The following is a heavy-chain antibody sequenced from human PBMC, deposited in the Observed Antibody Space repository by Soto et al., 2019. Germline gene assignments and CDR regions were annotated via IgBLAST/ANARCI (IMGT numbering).Heavy chain of an antibody. CDR2: IIPIFGTA. V-gene: IGHV1-69*12. J-gene: IGHJ6*02. CDR1: GGTFSSYA. CDR3: ASVTYSSSWYYYYYGMDV. Sequence: QVQLVQSGAEVKKPGSSVKVSCKASGGTFSSYAISWVRQAPGQGLEWMGGIIPIFGTANYAQKFQGRVTIAADDSMSTAYMELSSLKSEDTAVYYCASVTYSSSWYYYYYGMDVWGQGTTVTVSS. D-gene: IGHD6-13*01.